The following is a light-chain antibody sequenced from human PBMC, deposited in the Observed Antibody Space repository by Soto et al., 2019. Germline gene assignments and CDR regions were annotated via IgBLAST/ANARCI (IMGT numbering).Light chain of an antibody. Sequence: EIVLTQSPGTLSLSPGERATLSCRASQSISNNYLAWYQQKPGQAPRLLIYGASSRATGIPDRFSGSGSGTDFTLTISRLEPEAFPVYYCQQYGSSPPYTFGQGSKLEIK. V-gene: IGKV3-20*01. J-gene: IGKJ2*01. CDR1: QSISNNY. CDR2: GAS. CDR3: QQYGSSPPYT.